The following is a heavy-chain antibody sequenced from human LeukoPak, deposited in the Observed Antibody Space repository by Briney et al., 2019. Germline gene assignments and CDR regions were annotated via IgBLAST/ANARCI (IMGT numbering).Heavy chain of an antibody. CDR3: ARWMVTDAFDI. V-gene: IGHV4-59*11. CDR2: IYYSGST. J-gene: IGHJ3*02. CDR1: GGSISSHY. D-gene: IGHD4-23*01. Sequence: SETLSLTCTVSGGSISSHYWSWLRQPPGKGLEWIGYIYYSGSTNYNPSLKSRVTISVDTSKNQFSLKLSSVTAADTAVYYCARWMVTDAFDIWGQGTMVTVSS.